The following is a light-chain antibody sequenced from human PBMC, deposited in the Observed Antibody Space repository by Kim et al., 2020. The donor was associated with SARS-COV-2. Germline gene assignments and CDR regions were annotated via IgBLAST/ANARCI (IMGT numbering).Light chain of an antibody. CDR2: WAT. V-gene: IGKV4-1*01. CDR3: QQYYSTPWT. J-gene: IGKJ1*01. CDR1: QSGLYSSNNKSY. Sequence: ATINCKSSQSGLYSSNNKSYLAWYQQKPGQPPKLLIYWATTRESGVPDRFSGSGSGTDFTLTISSLQAEDVAVYYCQQYYSTPWTFGQGTKVDIK.